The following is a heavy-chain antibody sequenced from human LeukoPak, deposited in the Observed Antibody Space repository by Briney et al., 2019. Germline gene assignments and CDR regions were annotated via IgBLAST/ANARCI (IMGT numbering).Heavy chain of an antibody. CDR2: IYYSGST. CDR1: GDSISSYY. V-gene: IGHV4-59*01. CDR3: ASGKYLGY. Sequence: PSETLSLTCTVSGDSISSYYWTWIRQPPGKALEYIGYIYYSGSTNYNPSLQSRVTISVDTPKNQFSLKLNSVTAADTAVYYCASGKYLGYWGQGTLVTVSS. J-gene: IGHJ4*02.